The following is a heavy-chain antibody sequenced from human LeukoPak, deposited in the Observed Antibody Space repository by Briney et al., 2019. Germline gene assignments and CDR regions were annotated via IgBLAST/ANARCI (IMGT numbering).Heavy chain of an antibody. D-gene: IGHD3-3*01. CDR3: ARLLSYDFWSGYLPGAFDI. V-gene: IGHV4-38-2*02. Sequence: KPSETLSLTCTVSGYSISSGYYWGWIRQPPGKGLEWIGSIYHSGSTYYNPSLKSRVTISVDTSQNQFSLKLSSVTAADTAVYYCARLLSYDFWSGYLPGAFDIWGQGTMVTVFS. CDR1: GYSISSGYY. CDR2: IYHSGST. J-gene: IGHJ3*02.